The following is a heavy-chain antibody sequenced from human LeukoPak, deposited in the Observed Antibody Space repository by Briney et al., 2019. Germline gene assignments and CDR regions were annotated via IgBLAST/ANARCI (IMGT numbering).Heavy chain of an antibody. J-gene: IGHJ5*02. CDR2: INPNSGGT. V-gene: IGHV1-2*02. D-gene: IGHD6-13*01. CDR1: GYTFTGYY. Sequence: ASVKVSCKASGYTFTGYYMHWVRQAPGQGLEWMGWINPNSGGTNYAQKFQGRVTMTRDTSISTAYMELRRLRSDDTAVYYCARDGIAAAGSEFDPWGQGTLVTVSS. CDR3: ARDGIAAAGSEFDP.